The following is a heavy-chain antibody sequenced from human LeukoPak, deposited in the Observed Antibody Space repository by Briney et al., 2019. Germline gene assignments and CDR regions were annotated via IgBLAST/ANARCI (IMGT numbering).Heavy chain of an antibody. V-gene: IGHV3-53*01. CDR2: MYRWGST. J-gene: IGHJ6*03. CDR3: ARDFVLGDYYYMEV. D-gene: IGHD3-16*01. CDR1: GFTVSSNY. Sequence: PGGSLRLSCAASGFTVSSNYMSSVPQAPGKGVGCVSVMYRWGSTYYADSVKGRFTLSRDNSKSTLYLQMNGLRDEDTPVYYCARDFVLGDYYYMEVWGKGTRVTISS.